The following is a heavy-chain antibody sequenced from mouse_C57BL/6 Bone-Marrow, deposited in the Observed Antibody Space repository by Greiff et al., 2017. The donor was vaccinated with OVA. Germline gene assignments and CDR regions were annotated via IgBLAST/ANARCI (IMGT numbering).Heavy chain of an antibody. Sequence: QVQLKQPGAELVRPGSSVKLSCKASGYTFTSYWMHWVKQRPIQGLEWIGNIDPSDSETHYNQKFKDKATLTVDKSSSTAYMQLSSLTSEDSAVYYCARDGYYVFAYWGQGTGVTVSA. CDR1: GYTFTSYW. CDR3: ARDGYYVFAY. CDR2: IDPSDSET. V-gene: IGHV1-52*01. D-gene: IGHD2-3*01. J-gene: IGHJ3*01.